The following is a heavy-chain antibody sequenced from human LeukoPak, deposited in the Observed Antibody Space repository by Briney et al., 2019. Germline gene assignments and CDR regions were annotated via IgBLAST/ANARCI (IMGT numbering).Heavy chain of an antibody. Sequence: SETLSLTCTVSGGSISRSYWSWMRQPAGKGPEWIGRIYGSGTITYNPSLESRVTISLDTSRNQFSLKLNSVTAADTAVYYCAKSNGYGLVDIWGQGTMVTVSS. D-gene: IGHD3-10*01. CDR2: IYGSGTI. J-gene: IGHJ3*02. V-gene: IGHV4-4*07. CDR1: GGSISRSY. CDR3: AKSNGYGLVDI.